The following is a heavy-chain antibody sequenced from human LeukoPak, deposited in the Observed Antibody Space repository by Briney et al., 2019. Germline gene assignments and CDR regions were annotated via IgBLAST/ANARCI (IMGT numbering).Heavy chain of an antibody. CDR1: GFTFSSYA. CDR2: ISYDGSNK. D-gene: IGHD6-13*01. J-gene: IGHJ4*02. CDR3: ARDSAIAAAGGYFDY. Sequence: PGRSLRLSCAASGFTFSSYAMHWVRQAPGKGLEWVAVISYDGSNKYYADSVKGRFTISRDNSKNTLYLQMNSLRAEDTAVYYCARDSAIAAAGGYFDYWGQGTLVTVSS. V-gene: IGHV3-30-3*01.